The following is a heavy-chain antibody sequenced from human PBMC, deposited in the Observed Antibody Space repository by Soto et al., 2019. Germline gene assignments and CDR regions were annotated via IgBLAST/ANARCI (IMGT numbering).Heavy chain of an antibody. D-gene: IGHD2-21*02. CDR2: VYHTGDT. J-gene: IGHJ5*02. V-gene: IGHV4-4*02. CDR1: GGTVASSHW. Sequence: QVQLQESGPRLVKPSWSLSLTCGVSGGTVASSHWWSWVRQSPGGGLEWIGNVYHTGDTNFNPSLQRRVTLSVDQSKNQFSLRRNALTAADTAVYFCAREIVTAGGNNYFDPWGPGTLFTVSS. CDR3: AREIVTAGGNNYFDP.